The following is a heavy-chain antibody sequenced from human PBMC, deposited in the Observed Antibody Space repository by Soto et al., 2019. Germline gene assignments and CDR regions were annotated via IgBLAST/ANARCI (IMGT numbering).Heavy chain of an antibody. D-gene: IGHD4-17*01. J-gene: IGHJ6*02. CDR1: GGSVSSGSYY. V-gene: IGHV4-61*01. Sequence: SETLSLTCTVSGGSVSSGSYYWSWIRQPPGKGLEWIGYIYYSGSTNYNPSLKSRVTISVATSKNQFSLKLSSVTAADTAVYYCAMGYGDYGIDYYYYGMDVWGQGTTVTVSS. CDR2: IYYSGST. CDR3: AMGYGDYGIDYYYYGMDV.